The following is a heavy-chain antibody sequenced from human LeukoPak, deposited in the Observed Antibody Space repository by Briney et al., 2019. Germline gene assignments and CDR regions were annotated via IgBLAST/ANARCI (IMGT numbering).Heavy chain of an antibody. CDR1: GYTFTSYD. V-gene: IGHV1-8*01. CDR3: AKVDNNWSNFFDP. J-gene: IGHJ5*02. CDR2: MNPNSGNT. Sequence: GASVKVSCKASGYTFTSYDINWVRQATGQGLEWMGWMNPNSGNTAYAQKFQGRVTMTRDTSINTAYMELSSLTYEDTAVYYCAKVDNNWSNFFDPWGQGTPVTVSS. D-gene: IGHD1-1*01.